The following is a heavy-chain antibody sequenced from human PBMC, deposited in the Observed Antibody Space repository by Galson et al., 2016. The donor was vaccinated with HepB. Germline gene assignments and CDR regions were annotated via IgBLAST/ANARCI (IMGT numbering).Heavy chain of an antibody. CDR2: IVVGSDNT. Sequence: SVKVSCKASGFTFTHSAVQWVRQARGQRLEWIGWIVVGSDNTKYAQKFQERVTITRDMSTSTAYMELSSLRSEDTAVYYCAALVSGGWKFDYWGQGTLVTVSS. CDR3: AALVSGGWKFDY. CDR1: GFTFTHSA. J-gene: IGHJ4*02. D-gene: IGHD6-19*01. V-gene: IGHV1-58*01.